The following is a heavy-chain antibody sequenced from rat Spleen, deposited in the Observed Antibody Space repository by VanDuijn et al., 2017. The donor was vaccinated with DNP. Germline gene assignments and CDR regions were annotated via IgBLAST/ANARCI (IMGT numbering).Heavy chain of an antibody. CDR1: GFTFSDYY. CDR3: VTRGKYGGYDY. Sequence: EVQLVESGGGLVQPGRSLKLSCAASGFTFSDYYMAWVRQAPTKGLEWVAYISYDGGSTYYGDSVKGRFTISRDNAKTTLNLQMDSLRSEDTATYYCVTRGKYGGYDYWGQGVMVTVSS. V-gene: IGHV5-20*01. D-gene: IGHD1-11*01. J-gene: IGHJ2*01. CDR2: ISYDGGST.